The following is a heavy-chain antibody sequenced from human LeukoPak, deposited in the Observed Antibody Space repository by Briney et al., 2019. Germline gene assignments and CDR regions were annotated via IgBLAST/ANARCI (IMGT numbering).Heavy chain of an antibody. J-gene: IGHJ4*02. D-gene: IGHD2-15*01. Sequence: GGSLRLSCAASGFTFSSYWMHWVRQAPGKGLVWVSRINSDGSSTSYADSVKGRFTISRDNAKNTLYLQMNSLRAEDTAVYCCASGYCSGGSCYRNNYFDYWGQGTLVTVSS. V-gene: IGHV3-74*01. CDR2: INSDGSST. CDR1: GFTFSSYW. CDR3: ASGYCSGGSCYRNNYFDY.